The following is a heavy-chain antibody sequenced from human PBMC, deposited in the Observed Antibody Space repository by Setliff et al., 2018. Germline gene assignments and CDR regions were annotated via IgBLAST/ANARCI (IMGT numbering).Heavy chain of an antibody. CDR1: GYSLTRYY. D-gene: IGHD6-13*01. J-gene: IGHJ4*02. V-gene: IGHV1-46*01. Sequence: APVTVSRKQSGYSLTRYYMHWVRQPPGQGREGMGIINPGGGSASYAEKFQRRVTMTRDTSTSTFYMEVNILRSDDTAVDNCARGGMAAANRKGIFEYWGQGTLVTVSS. CDR3: ARGGMAAANRKGIFEY. CDR2: INPGGGSA.